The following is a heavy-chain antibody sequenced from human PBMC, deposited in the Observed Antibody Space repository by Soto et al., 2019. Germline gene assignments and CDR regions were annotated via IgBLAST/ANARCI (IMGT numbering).Heavy chain of an antibody. D-gene: IGHD1-20*01. CDR2: ISGSGGST. Sequence: GGSLRLSCAASGFTFRSYAMSWVRQAPGKGLEWVSAISGSGGSTYYADSVKGRFTISRDNSKNTLYRQMNSLRAEDTSVHYCAKDMALTGPFDAFDIWGQGTMVTVSS. V-gene: IGHV3-23*01. CDR1: GFTFRSYA. CDR3: AKDMALTGPFDAFDI. J-gene: IGHJ3*02.